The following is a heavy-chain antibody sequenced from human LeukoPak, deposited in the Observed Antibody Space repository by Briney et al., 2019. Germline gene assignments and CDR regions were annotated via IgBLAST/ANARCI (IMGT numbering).Heavy chain of an antibody. CDR2: IIPIFGTA. D-gene: IGHD3-22*01. V-gene: IGHV1-69*13. CDR1: KYTFTGYY. J-gene: IGHJ6*02. CDR3: ARDSPITMIVVANYYYGMDV. Sequence: SVKVSCKASKYTFTGYYIHWVRQAPGQGLEWMGGIIPIFGTANYAQKFQGRVAITADESTSTAYMELSSLRSEDTAVYYCARDSPITMIVVANYYYGMDVWGQGTTVTVSS.